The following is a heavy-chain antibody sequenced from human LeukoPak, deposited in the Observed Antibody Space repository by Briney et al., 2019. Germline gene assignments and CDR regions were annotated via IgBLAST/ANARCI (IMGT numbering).Heavy chain of an antibody. CDR1: GYTFTGYY. J-gene: IGHJ6*03. CDR3: ARYVLRYFDSHPQSYYYMDV. CDR2: INPNSGAT. D-gene: IGHD3-9*01. Sequence: GASVKVSCKASGYTFTGYYMHWVRQAPGQGLEWMGWINPNSGATNHAQKFQGRVTVTRDTSISTASMELSSLKPDDTAVYYCARYVLRYFDSHPQSYYYMDVWGKGTTVTISS. V-gene: IGHV1-2*02.